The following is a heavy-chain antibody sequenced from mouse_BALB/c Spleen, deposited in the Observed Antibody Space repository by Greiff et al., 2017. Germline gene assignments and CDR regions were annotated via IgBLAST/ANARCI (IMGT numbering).Heavy chain of an antibody. J-gene: IGHJ2*01. CDR1: GFSFNTHA. Sequence: EGKLMESGGGLVQPTGSLKLSCAASGFSFNTHAMNWVRQAPGKGLEWVARIRSKRNNYATYYADSVKDRFTISRDDSQSMLYLQMYNLKTEDTAIYYCVRRPRYDYNYCDYWGQGTTLTVSS. V-gene: IGHV10-1*02. CDR3: VRRPRYDYNYCDY. CDR2: IRSKRNNYAT. D-gene: IGHD2-4*01.